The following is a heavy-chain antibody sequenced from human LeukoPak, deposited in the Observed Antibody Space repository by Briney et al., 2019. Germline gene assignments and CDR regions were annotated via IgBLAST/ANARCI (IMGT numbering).Heavy chain of an antibody. CDR2: IRSSGDST. CDR3: ARDLDDYGDPHDY. V-gene: IGHV3-21*01. J-gene: IGHJ4*02. Sequence: GGTLRLSCAASGFTFSNYGMSWVRQAPGKGLEWVSSIRSSGDSTYYADSVKGRFTISRDNAKNSLYLQMNSLRAEDTAVYYCARDLDDYGDPHDYWGQGTLVTVSS. CDR1: GFTFSNYG. D-gene: IGHD4-17*01.